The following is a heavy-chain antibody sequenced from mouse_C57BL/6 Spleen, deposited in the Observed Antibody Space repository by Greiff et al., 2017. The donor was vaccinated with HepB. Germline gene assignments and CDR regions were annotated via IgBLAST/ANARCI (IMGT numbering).Heavy chain of an antibody. D-gene: IGHD2-3*01. J-gene: IGHJ3*01. CDR3: ASDDGNYDEAWFAY. CDR1: GYTFTDYY. CDR2: IYPGSGNT. Sequence: VQLQQSGAELVRPGASVKLSCKASGYTFTDYYINWVKQRPGQGLEWIARIYPGSGNTYYNEKFKGKATLTAEKSSSTAYMQLSSLTSEDSAVYFCASDDGNYDEAWFAYWGQGTLVTVSA. V-gene: IGHV1-76*01.